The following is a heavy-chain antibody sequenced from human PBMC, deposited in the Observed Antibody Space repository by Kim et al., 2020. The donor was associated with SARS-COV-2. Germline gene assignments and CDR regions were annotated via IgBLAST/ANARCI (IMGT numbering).Heavy chain of an antibody. J-gene: IGHJ4*02. CDR2: ISGSGGST. CDR1: GFTFRTYA. V-gene: IGHV3-23*01. CDR3: AKGDGDYDSNFDY. D-gene: IGHD4-17*01. Sequence: GGSLRLSCAASGFTFRTYAMNWVRQAPGKGLEWVSGISGSGGSTYYSDSVKGRFTISRDNSKNTLYLQMNSLRAEDTALYYCAKGDGDYDSNFDYWGQGTLVTVSS.